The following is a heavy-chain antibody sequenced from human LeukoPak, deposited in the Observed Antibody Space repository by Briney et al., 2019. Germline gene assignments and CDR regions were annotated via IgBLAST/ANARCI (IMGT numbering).Heavy chain of an antibody. CDR1: GYTFSSYD. Sequence: GASVKVSCTASGYTFSSYDINWVRQAPGQGLEWMGGIIPIFGTANYAQKFQGRVTITTDESTSTAYMELSSLRSEDTAVYYCARAGIVVVPAAISGAFDIWGQGTMVTVSS. CDR3: ARAGIVVVPAAISGAFDI. D-gene: IGHD2-2*02. J-gene: IGHJ3*02. V-gene: IGHV1-69*05. CDR2: IIPIFGTA.